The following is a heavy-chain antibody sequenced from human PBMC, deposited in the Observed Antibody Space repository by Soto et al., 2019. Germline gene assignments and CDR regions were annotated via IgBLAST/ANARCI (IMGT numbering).Heavy chain of an antibody. Sequence: EVQLVESGGGLVKPGGSLRLSCAASGFTFSNAWMSWVRQAPGKGLEWVGRIKSKTDGGTTDYAAPVKGRFTISRDDSKNTLYLQMNSLKTEDTAVYYCTTDGIDFWSGYYRGWGFDYWGQGTLVTVSS. D-gene: IGHD3-3*01. CDR1: GFTFSNAW. V-gene: IGHV3-15*01. CDR2: IKSKTDGGTT. CDR3: TTDGIDFWSGYYRGWGFDY. J-gene: IGHJ4*02.